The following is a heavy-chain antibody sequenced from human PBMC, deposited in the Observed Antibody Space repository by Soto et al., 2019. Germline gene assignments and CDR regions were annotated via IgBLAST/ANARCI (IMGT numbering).Heavy chain of an antibody. D-gene: IGHD1-26*01. CDR2: VYSTGGV. Sequence: QLQLHESGPGLVKPSETLSLTCNVSGDSIGRFYWSWIRQSAGKGLEWIGRVYSTGGVTYNPALKGRVTISLDRSNNHVSLEMNSVTAADTAVCFCARDLSGTGLDIWGRGTRVSVSS. J-gene: IGHJ6*02. V-gene: IGHV4-4*07. CDR3: ARDLSGTGLDI. CDR1: GDSIGRFY.